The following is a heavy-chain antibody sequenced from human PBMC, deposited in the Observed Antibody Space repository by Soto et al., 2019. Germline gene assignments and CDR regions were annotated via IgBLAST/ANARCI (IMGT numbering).Heavy chain of an antibody. V-gene: IGHV3-9*01. Sequence: EVQLVESGGGLVQPGRSLRLSCAASGFTFDDYAMHWVRQAPGKGLEWVSGISWNSGSIGYADSVKGRFTISRDNAKNSLYLQMNSLRAEDTALYYCAKDTLYGSGILLFDYWGQGTLVTVSS. CDR3: AKDTLYGSGILLFDY. J-gene: IGHJ4*02. CDR2: ISWNSGSI. CDR1: GFTFDDYA. D-gene: IGHD3-10*01.